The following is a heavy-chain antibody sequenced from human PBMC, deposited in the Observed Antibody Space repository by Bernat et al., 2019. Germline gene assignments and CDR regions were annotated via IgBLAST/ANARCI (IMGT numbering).Heavy chain of an antibody. CDR3: ARNYYDSSGYGMDV. D-gene: IGHD3-22*01. CDR1: GGSISSYY. V-gene: IGHV4-59*01. Sequence: QVQLQESGPGLVKPSETLSLTCTVSGGSISSYYWSWIRQPPGKGLEWIGYIYYSGSTNYNPSLKSRVTISIDTSKNQFSLKLSPVTAADTAVYYCARNYYDSSGYGMDVWGLGTTVTVSS. CDR2: IYYSGST. J-gene: IGHJ6*02.